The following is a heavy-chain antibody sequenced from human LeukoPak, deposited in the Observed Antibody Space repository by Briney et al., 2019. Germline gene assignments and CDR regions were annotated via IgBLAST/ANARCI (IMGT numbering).Heavy chain of an antibody. CDR1: GFTFSSYA. Sequence: GGSLRLSCAASGFTFSSYAMSWVRQAPGKGLEWVSAFSGSGGSTYYADSVKGRFTISRDNAKNSLYLQMNSLRAEDTAVYYCARSRYCSGGSCYSIDAFDIWGQGTMVTVSS. D-gene: IGHD2-15*01. CDR2: FSGSGGST. V-gene: IGHV3-23*01. J-gene: IGHJ3*02. CDR3: ARSRYCSGGSCYSIDAFDI.